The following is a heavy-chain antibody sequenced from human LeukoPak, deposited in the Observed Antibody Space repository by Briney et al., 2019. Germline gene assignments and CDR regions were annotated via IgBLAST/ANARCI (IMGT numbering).Heavy chain of an antibody. CDR1: GFTFSSYG. D-gene: IGHD1-7*01. CDR3: ARGGTGATRDNTFDI. Sequence: GGSLRLSCAASGFTFSSYGMNWVRQAPGKGLEWVSSISSGSGIIFYADSVKGRFTISRDNAENSLYLQMNSLRAEDTAVYFCARGGTGATRDNTFDIWGQGAMVTVSS. CDR2: ISSGSGII. V-gene: IGHV3-21*01. J-gene: IGHJ3*02.